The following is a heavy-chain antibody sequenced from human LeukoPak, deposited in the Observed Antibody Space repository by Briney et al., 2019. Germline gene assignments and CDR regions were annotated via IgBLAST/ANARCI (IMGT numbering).Heavy chain of an antibody. CDR3: VTNYDILTGYPY. Sequence: ASVKVSCKVSGYTLTELSMHWVRQAPGKGLEWMGGFDPEDGETIYAQKFQGRVTMTEDTSTDTAYMELSSLRSEDTAVYYCVTNYDILTGYPYWGQGTLVTVSS. CDR2: FDPEDGET. V-gene: IGHV1-24*01. J-gene: IGHJ4*02. CDR1: GYTLTELS. D-gene: IGHD3-9*01.